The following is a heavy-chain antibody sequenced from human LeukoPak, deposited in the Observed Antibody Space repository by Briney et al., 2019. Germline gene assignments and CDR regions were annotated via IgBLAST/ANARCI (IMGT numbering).Heavy chain of an antibody. V-gene: IGHV3-7*04. CDR3: ARGSPEAAHRLFIH. CDR2: IRQDGGEK. CDR1: GFTFDTHW. D-gene: IGHD6-13*01. Sequence: GGSLRLSCAASGFTFDTHWMNWVRQAPGKGLEWVANIRQDGGEKYFVDSVKGRFTNSRDNAKNSLYLQMSSLRAEDTAVYYCARGSPEAAHRLFIHWAQRTLVTVSS. J-gene: IGHJ4*02.